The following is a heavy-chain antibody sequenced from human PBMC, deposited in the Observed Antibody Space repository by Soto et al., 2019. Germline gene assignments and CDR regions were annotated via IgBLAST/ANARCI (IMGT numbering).Heavy chain of an antibody. CDR2: IYYSGST. D-gene: IGHD4-17*01. J-gene: IGHJ4*02. Sequence: SETLSLTCTVSGGSISSSSYYWGWILQPPGKGLEWIGSIYYSGSTYYNPSLKSRVTISVDTSKNQFSLKLSSVTAADTAVYYCASPRYGDYSGFYYWGQGTLVTVSS. CDR1: GGSISSSSYY. V-gene: IGHV4-39*01. CDR3: ASPRYGDYSGFYY.